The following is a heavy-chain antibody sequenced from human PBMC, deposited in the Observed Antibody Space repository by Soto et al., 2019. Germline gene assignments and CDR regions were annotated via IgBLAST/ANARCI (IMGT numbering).Heavy chain of an antibody. CDR1: GYTFTGYY. CDR3: ASPLHNWNSDNWFQP. CDR2: INPNSGGT. V-gene: IGHV1-2*02. J-gene: IGHJ5*02. Sequence: ASVKVSCKASGYTFTGYYMHWVRQAPGQGLEWMGWINPNSGGTNYAQKFQGRVTMTRDTSVSTAYMELSRLRSDDTAVYYCASPLHNWNSDNWFQPWGQGTLVSVSS. D-gene: IGHD1-7*01.